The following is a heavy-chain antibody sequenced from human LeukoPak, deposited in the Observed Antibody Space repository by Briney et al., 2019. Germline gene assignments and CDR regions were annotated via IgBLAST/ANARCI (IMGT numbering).Heavy chain of an antibody. J-gene: IGHJ6*02. D-gene: IGHD2-15*01. CDR2: INHSGST. V-gene: IGHV4-34*01. CDR1: GGSFSGYY. CDR3: ARCGGYCSGGSCYHYYYYGMDV. Sequence: PSETLSLTCAVYGGSFSGYYWSWIRQPPGKGLEWIGEINHSGSTNYNPSLKSRVTISVDTSKNQFSLKLSSVTAADTAVYYCARCGGYCSGGSCYHYYYYGMDVWGQGTTVTVSS.